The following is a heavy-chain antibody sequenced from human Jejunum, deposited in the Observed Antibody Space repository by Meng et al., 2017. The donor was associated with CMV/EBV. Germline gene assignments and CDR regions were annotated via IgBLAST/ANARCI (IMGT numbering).Heavy chain of an antibody. V-gene: IGHV3-43*01. J-gene: IGHJ5*02. CDR2: ITWAGVRP. D-gene: IGHD1-26*01. Sequence: ASDFTFKDPMMPWVRQRPGKGPEWVCLITWAGVRPFYTDSVKGRLTISRANSKNSLYLQMNSLRPEDTALYYCARGGSYSRPLDLWGQGTLVTVSS. CDR3: ARGGSYSRPLDL. CDR1: DFTFKDPM.